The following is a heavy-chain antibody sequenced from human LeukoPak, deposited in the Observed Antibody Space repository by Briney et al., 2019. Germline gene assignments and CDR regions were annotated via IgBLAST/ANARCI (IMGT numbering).Heavy chain of an antibody. V-gene: IGHV4-30-2*01. CDR1: GGSISSGGYS. J-gene: IGHJ4*02. Sequence: SETLSLTCAVSGGSISSGGYSWSWIRQPPGKGLEWIGYIYHSGSTYYNPSLKSRVTISVDTSKNQFSLKLSSVTAADTAVYYCARDGTGVGAPFDYWGQGTLVTVSS. D-gene: IGHD1-26*01. CDR3: ARDGTGVGAPFDY. CDR2: IYHSGST.